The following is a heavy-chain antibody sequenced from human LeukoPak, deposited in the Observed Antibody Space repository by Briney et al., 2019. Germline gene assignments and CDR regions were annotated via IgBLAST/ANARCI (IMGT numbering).Heavy chain of an antibody. CDR1: GYTFTGYY. V-gene: IGHV1-2*02. Sequence: ASVKVSCKASGYTFTGYYIHWVRQAPGQGLEWMGWINPNSGGTNYAQKFQGRVTLTRDTSITTAYMELSRLRYDDTAVYYCAREGREFGPHKLAGFDYWGQGTLDTVSS. D-gene: IGHD3-16*01. CDR3: AREGREFGPHKLAGFDY. J-gene: IGHJ4*02. CDR2: INPNSGGT.